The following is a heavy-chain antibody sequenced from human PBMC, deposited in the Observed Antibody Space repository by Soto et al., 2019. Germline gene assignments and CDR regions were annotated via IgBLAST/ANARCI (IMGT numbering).Heavy chain of an antibody. D-gene: IGHD6-19*01. CDR2: IDWDDDK. J-gene: IGHJ6*03. CDR1: GFSLSTSGMC. Sequence: SGPNAGEPTQTLTLTCTFSGFSLSTSGMCVSWIRQPPGKALEWLARIDWDDDKYYSTSLKTRLTISKDTSKNQVVLTMTNMDPVDTATYYCARTPQAVAGTLYYYYMDVWGKGTTVTVSS. V-gene: IGHV2-70*11. CDR3: ARTPQAVAGTLYYYYMDV.